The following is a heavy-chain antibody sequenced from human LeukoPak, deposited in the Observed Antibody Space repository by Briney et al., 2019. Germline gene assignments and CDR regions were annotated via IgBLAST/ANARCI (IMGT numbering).Heavy chain of an antibody. CDR3: ARGGFFAPFDY. Sequence: PSETLSLTCAVSGGSISSSNWWSWVRQPPGKGLEWIGEMYHSGRINYNPSLKSRVTISVEKSKNYFSLNLTSVTAADTALYYCARGGFFAPFDYWVQGTLVTVSS. CDR2: MYHSGRI. CDR1: GGSISSSNW. J-gene: IGHJ4*02. V-gene: IGHV4-4*02. D-gene: IGHD5-12*01.